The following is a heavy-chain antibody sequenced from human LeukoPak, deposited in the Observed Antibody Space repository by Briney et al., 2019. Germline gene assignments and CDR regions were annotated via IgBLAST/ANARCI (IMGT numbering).Heavy chain of an antibody. Sequence: GGSLRLSCVASGFIFGSFAMSWVRQGPEKGLGWVATISPSGSATYYADSVKGRFTISRDNSQTTLYLQMNSLSDEDPALYHCTRDKSASSPREWFDPWGQGIVVTVSS. J-gene: IGHJ5*02. CDR1: GFIFGSFA. V-gene: IGHV3-23*01. CDR2: ISPSGSAT. CDR3: TRDKSASSPREWFDP. D-gene: IGHD6-6*01.